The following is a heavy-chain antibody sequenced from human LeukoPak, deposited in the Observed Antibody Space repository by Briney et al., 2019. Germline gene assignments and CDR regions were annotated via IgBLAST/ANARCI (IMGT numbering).Heavy chain of an antibody. Sequence: PSQTLSLTCTVSGGSISSGGYYWSWIRQHPGKGLEWIEYIYYSGSTYYNPSLKSRVTISVDTSKNQFSLKLSSMTAADTAVYYCAREDYYDRSFGYWGQGTLVTVSS. V-gene: IGHV4-31*03. CDR3: AREDYYDRSFGY. CDR1: GGSISSGGYY. J-gene: IGHJ4*02. D-gene: IGHD3-22*01. CDR2: IYYSGST.